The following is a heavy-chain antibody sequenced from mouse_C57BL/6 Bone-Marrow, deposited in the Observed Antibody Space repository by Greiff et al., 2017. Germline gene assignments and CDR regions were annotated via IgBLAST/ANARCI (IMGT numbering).Heavy chain of an antibody. V-gene: IGHV1-15*01. Sequence: QVQLQQSGAELVRPGASVTLSCKASGYTFTDYEMHWVKQTPVHGLEWIGAIDPETGGTAYNQKFKGKAILTADKSSSTAYMELRSLTSEDSAVYYCTFDYGYEYWYFDVWGTGTTVTVSS. CDR2: IDPETGGT. J-gene: IGHJ1*03. D-gene: IGHD2-2*01. CDR3: TFDYGYEYWYFDV. CDR1: GYTFTDYE.